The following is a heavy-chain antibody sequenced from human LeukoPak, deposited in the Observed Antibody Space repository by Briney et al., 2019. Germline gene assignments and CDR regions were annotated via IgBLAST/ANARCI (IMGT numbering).Heavy chain of an antibody. CDR3: ASLWFGELSSFDY. Sequence: ASVKVSCKASGYTFTGYYMHWVRQAPGQGLEWMGWINPNSGGTSYAQKFQGSVTMTRDTSINTAYMELSRLRSDDTALYYCASLWFGELSSFDYWGQGTLVTVSS. CDR2: INPNSGGT. CDR1: GYTFTGYY. V-gene: IGHV1-2*02. J-gene: IGHJ4*02. D-gene: IGHD3-10*01.